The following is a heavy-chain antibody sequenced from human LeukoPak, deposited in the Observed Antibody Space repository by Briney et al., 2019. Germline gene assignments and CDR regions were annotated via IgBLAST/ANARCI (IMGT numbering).Heavy chain of an antibody. V-gene: IGHV3-21*01. CDR2: ISSSSSYI. Sequence: GGSLRLSCAASGFTFSYYGMHWVRQAPGKGLEWVSSISSSSSYIYYADSVKGRFTISRDNAKNSLYLQMNSLRAEDTAVYYCARDLAMVRGVIVPTKLGFDPWGQGTLVTVSS. D-gene: IGHD3-10*01. J-gene: IGHJ5*02. CDR1: GFTFSYYG. CDR3: ARDLAMVRGVIVPTKLGFDP.